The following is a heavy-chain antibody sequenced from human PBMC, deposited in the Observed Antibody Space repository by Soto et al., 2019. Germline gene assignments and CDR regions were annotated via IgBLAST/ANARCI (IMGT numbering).Heavy chain of an antibody. Sequence: GGSLRLSCAASGFTFSSYATHWVRQAPGKGLEWVAVISYDGSNKYYADSVKGRFTISRDNSKNTLYLQMNSLRAEDTAVYYWARDSKGYCSSTSCSWDAFDIWGQGTMVTVSS. CDR3: ARDSKGYCSSTSCSWDAFDI. CDR1: GFTFSSYA. D-gene: IGHD2-2*01. J-gene: IGHJ3*02. CDR2: ISYDGSNK. V-gene: IGHV3-30-3*01.